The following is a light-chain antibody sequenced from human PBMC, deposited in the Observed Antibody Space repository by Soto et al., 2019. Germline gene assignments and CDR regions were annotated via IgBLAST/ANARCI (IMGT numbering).Light chain of an antibody. CDR2: DVT. CDR3: CSFTTSSTYV. V-gene: IGLV2-14*01. CDR1: SSDVGGYNY. J-gene: IGLJ1*01. Sequence: QSVLTQPASVSGSPGQSITISCTGTSSDVGGYNYVSWYQRYPGKAPKVMIYDVTNRPSGVSNRFSGSRSGNTASLTISGLQAEDEADYYCCSFTTSSTYVFGTGTKVT.